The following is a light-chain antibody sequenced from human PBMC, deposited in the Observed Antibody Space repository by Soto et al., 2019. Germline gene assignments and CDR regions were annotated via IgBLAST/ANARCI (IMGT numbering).Light chain of an antibody. V-gene: IGKV3-20*01. CDR1: QSIKRSS. CDR3: HQYGSFPPWT. Sequence: EIVVTQSPGTLSLSPGXRATLSCRASQSIKRSSLAWYQQKPGQAPRLLIYGASSRATGIPDRFSGSGSGTDSTLTISRLEPEDFAVYYCHQYGSFPPWTFGQGTKVDIK. CDR2: GAS. J-gene: IGKJ1*01.